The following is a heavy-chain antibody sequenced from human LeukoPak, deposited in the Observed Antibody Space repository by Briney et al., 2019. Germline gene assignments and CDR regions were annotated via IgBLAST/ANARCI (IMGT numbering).Heavy chain of an antibody. CDR3: AKEGRSLQTY. D-gene: IGHD5-24*01. CDR1: GFMFSSNW. J-gene: IGHJ4*02. Sequence: GGSLRLSCAASGFMFSSNWMSWDRLAPGKGLEWVANIKEDGTETYYVDSVKGRFTISRDNAKNSLYLQMNSLRVEDTAVYYCAKEGRSLQTYWGQGTLVTVSS. V-gene: IGHV3-7*03. CDR2: IKEDGTET.